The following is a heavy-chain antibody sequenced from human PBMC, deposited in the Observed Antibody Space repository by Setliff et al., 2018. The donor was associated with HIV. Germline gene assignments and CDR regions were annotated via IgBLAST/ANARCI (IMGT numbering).Heavy chain of an antibody. J-gene: IGHJ3*01. D-gene: IGHD3-10*02. CDR1: GFAFSNYW. CDR3: AADVRWPKDAFAF. CDR2: IKQDGSET. Sequence: GGSLRLSCAASGFAFSNYWMSWVRQAPGKGLEWVANIKQDGSETHYVDSVKGRFTISRDNAQNSLYLQMDSLRAEDTAVYYCAADVRWPKDAFAFWGQGTMVTVSS. V-gene: IGHV3-7*03.